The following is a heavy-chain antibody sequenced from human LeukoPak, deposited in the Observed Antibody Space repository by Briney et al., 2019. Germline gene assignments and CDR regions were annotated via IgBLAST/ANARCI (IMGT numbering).Heavy chain of an antibody. CDR1: GYTFTGYY. D-gene: IGHD5-18*01. CDR2: INPNSGGT. J-gene: IGHJ5*02. Sequence: ASVKVSCKASGYTFTGYYMHWVRQAPGQGLEWMGWINPNSGGTNYAQKFQGWVTMTRDTSISTAYMELSRLRSDDTAVYYCASGSGYSYDFGGNWFDPWGQGTLVTVSS. CDR3: ASGSGYSYDFGGNWFDP. V-gene: IGHV1-2*04.